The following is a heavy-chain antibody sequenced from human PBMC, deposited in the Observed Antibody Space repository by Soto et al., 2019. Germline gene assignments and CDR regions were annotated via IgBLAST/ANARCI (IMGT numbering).Heavy chain of an antibody. Sequence: GGSLRLSCAASGFTFSSYGMHWVRQAPGKGLEWVAVISYDGSNKYYADSVKGRFTISRDNSKNTLYLQMNSLRAEDTAVYYCAKTHLVGPVRSYFDYWRQGTLVTVSS. CDR1: GFTFSSYG. CDR2: ISYDGSNK. V-gene: IGHV3-30*18. D-gene: IGHD3-16*01. CDR3: AKTHLVGPVRSYFDY. J-gene: IGHJ4*02.